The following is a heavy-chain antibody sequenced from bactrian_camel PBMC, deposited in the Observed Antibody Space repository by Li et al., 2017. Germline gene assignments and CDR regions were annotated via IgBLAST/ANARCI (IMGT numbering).Heavy chain of an antibody. J-gene: IGHJ4*01. CDR1: GFTFTNHA. Sequence: VQLVESGGGLVEPGGSLRLSCAASGFTFTNHAMSWVRQAPGKGLEWIAGIAHDDRSTYYADSMKGRFTISKERAENTVYLHMHSLKPEDTALYYCATDTPRSGDYDYFRQWHYWGQGTQVTVS. D-gene: IGHD4*01. V-gene: IGHV3S40*01. CDR2: IAHDDRST. CDR3: ATDTPRSGDYDYFRQWHY.